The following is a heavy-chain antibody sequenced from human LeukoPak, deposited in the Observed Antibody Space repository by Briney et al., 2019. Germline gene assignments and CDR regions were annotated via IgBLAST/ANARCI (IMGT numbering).Heavy chain of an antibody. D-gene: IGHD6-6*01. V-gene: IGHV1-46*01. CDR1: GYTFTSYY. J-gene: IGHJ6*02. Sequence: ASVKVSCKASGYTFTSYYMHWVRQAPGQGLEWMGIINPSGGSTSYAQKFQGRVTMTRDTSTSTVYMELSSLRSEDTAVYYCARDPRYSSSYYYGMDVWGQGTTVTVPS. CDR3: ARDPRYSSSYYYGMDV. CDR2: INPSGGST.